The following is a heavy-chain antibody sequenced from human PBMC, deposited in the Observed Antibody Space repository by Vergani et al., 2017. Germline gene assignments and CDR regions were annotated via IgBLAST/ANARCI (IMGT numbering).Heavy chain of an antibody. CDR1: GYTFTGYY. CDR2: INPNSGGT. Sequence: QVQLVPSGAEVKKPGASVKVSCKASGYTFTGYYMHWVRQAPGQGLEWMGWINPNSGGTNYAQKFQGRVTMTRDTSISTAYMELSRLRSDDTAVYYCARYHRAKLVPGGGVFDYWGQGTLVTVSS. J-gene: IGHJ4*02. CDR3: ARYHRAKLVPGGGVFDY. V-gene: IGHV1-2*02. D-gene: IGHD6-13*01.